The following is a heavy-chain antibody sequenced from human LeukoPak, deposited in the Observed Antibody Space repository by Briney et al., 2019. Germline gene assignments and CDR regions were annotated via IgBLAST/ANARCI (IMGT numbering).Heavy chain of an antibody. J-gene: IGHJ4*02. CDR1: GGSFSGYY. CDR2: INHSGST. D-gene: IGHD1-26*01. V-gene: IGHV4-34*01. CDR3: ARDDRRSYLFDY. Sequence: SETLSLTCAVYGGSFSGYYWSWIRQPPGKGLEWIGEINHSGSTNYNPSLKSRVTISVDTSKDQFSLKLSSVTAADTAVYYCARDDRRSYLFDYWGQGTLVTVSS.